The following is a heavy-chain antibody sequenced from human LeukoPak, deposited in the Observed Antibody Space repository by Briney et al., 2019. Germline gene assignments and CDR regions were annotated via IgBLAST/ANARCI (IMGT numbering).Heavy chain of an antibody. CDR2: IGGSGSNT. D-gene: IGHD4-17*01. Sequence: GGSLRLSCVASEFPFSAYAMTWVRLTPGKGLEWVSSIGGSGSNTNYADSVRGRFTISRDNSKNTLYLQMNSLRAEDTAVYYCGRDPNGDYVGAFEFWGQGTLVSVSS. J-gene: IGHJ3*01. CDR1: EFPFSAYA. V-gene: IGHV3-23*01. CDR3: GRDPNGDYVGAFEF.